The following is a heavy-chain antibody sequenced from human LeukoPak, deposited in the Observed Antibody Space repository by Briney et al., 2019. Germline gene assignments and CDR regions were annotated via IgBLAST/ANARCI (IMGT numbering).Heavy chain of an antibody. D-gene: IGHD3-3*01. CDR3: ARDLLAPGFWSGYYHYYYGMDV. CDR1: GFTFSSYW. Sequence: GGSLRLSCAASGFTFSSYWMSWVRQAPGKGLEWVANIKQDGSEKYYVDSVKGRFTISRDNAKNSLYLQMNSLRAEDTAVYYRARDLLAPGFWSGYYHYYYGMDVWGQGTTVTVSS. CDR2: IKQDGSEK. V-gene: IGHV3-7*01. J-gene: IGHJ6*02.